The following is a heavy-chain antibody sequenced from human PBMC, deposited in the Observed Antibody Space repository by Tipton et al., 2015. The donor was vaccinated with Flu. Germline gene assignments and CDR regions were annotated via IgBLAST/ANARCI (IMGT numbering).Heavy chain of an antibody. D-gene: IGHD2-2*01. CDR3: ARITLYCSSTSCYPNYYYYGMDV. Sequence: LRLSCTVSGGSISSGGYYWSWIRQHPGKGLEWIGYIYYSGSTYYNPSLKSRVTISVDTSKNQFSLKLSSVTAADTAVYYCARITLYCSSTSCYPNYYYYGMDVWGQGTTVTVSS. CDR2: IYYSGST. J-gene: IGHJ6*02. CDR1: GGSISSGGYY. V-gene: IGHV4-31*03.